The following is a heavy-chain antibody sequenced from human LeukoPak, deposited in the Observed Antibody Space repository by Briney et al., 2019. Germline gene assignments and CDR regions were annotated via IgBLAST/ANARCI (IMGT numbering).Heavy chain of an antibody. D-gene: IGHD6-6*01. V-gene: IGHV3-23*01. Sequence: GGSLRLSCAASGFTFNNYAMSWDRQAPGKGLEWVSSISGSDGSTYYADSAKGRFTISRDNSKNTVYLEMNSLRADDTAVYYCAKDRGYSSGFDYWGQGTLVTVSS. CDR3: AKDRGYSSGFDY. CDR2: ISGSDGST. J-gene: IGHJ4*02. CDR1: GFTFNNYA.